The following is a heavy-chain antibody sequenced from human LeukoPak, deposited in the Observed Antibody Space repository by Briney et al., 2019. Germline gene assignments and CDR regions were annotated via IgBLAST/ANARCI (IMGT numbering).Heavy chain of an antibody. CDR1: GFTLSDYY. CDR2: ISSGGLII. V-gene: IGHV3-11*04. D-gene: IGHD3-10*01. Sequence: GGSLRLSCAASGFTLSDYYMSWIRQAPGKGLEWVAYISSGGLIIYYADSVKGRFTVSRDTAKNSLYLQMNSLRAEDTAVYYCARDGSYYYGSGSGYYYMDVWGKGTTVTVSS. J-gene: IGHJ6*03. CDR3: ARDGSYYYGSGSGYYYMDV.